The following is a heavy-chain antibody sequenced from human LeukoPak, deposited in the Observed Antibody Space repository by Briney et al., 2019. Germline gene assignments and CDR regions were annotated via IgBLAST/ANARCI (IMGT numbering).Heavy chain of an antibody. V-gene: IGHV3-7*01. J-gene: IGHJ3*02. Sequence: GGSLRLSCAASGFTFSSYWMSWVRQAPGKGLEWVANIKEDGSAKYYVDSVKGRFTISRDNAKNSLYLQMNSLRAEDTAVYYCARDNIIRWMAFDIWGQGTMVTVSS. CDR2: IKEDGSAK. CDR1: GFTFSSYW. CDR3: ARDNIIRWMAFDI. D-gene: IGHD2-2*03.